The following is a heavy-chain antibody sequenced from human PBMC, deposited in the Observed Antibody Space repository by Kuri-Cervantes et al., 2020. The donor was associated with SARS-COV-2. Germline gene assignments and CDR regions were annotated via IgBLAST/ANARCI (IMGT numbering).Heavy chain of an antibody. CDR1: GFTFSSYA. D-gene: IGHD3-10*01. CDR3: AREGSGSYFSPNWFDP. V-gene: IGHV3-30-3*01. Sequence: GGSLRLSCAASGFTFSSYAMHWVRQAPGKGLEWVAVISYDGSNKYYADSVKGRFTISRDNSRNTLYLQMNSLRAEDTAVYYCAREGSGSYFSPNWFDPWGQGTLVTVSS. CDR2: ISYDGSNK. J-gene: IGHJ5*02.